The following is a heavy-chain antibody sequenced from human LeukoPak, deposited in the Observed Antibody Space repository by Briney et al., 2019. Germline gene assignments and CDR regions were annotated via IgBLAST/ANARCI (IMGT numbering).Heavy chain of an antibody. J-gene: IGHJ4*02. Sequence: GGSLRLSCAASGFTFTTYSMAWVRQAPGKGLEWVSLISGSGGSTYYADSVKGRFTISRDNSKNTLYLQMNSLRAEDTAVYYCAKKRVTGTIRDFDYWGQGTLVTVFS. D-gene: IGHD2-21*02. CDR1: GFTFTTYS. V-gene: IGHV3-23*01. CDR2: ISGSGGST. CDR3: AKKRVTGTIRDFDY.